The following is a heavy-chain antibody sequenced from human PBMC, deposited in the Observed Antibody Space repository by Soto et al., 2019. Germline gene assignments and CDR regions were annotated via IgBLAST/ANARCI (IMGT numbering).Heavy chain of an antibody. Sequence: QVQLQQWGAGLLKPSETLSLTCAVYGGSFSGYYWSWIRQPPGKGLEWIGEINHSGSTNYNPYLTSRVPISVDTSQNQCSLKLGSVTAADTALYFCASVKWWSYWYFDLWGRGTLVPVSS. CDR3: ASVKWWSYWYFDL. CDR2: INHSGST. CDR1: GGSFSGYY. J-gene: IGHJ2*01. V-gene: IGHV4-34*01. D-gene: IGHD2-15*01.